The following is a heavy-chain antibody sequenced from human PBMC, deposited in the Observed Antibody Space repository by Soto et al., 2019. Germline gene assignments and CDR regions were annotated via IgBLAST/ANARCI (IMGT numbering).Heavy chain of an antibody. V-gene: IGHV3-53*01. Sequence: EMQLVQSGGGLIQPGGSLRLSCAVSGFTVSSNSIIWVRQAPGQGLEWVSVLHSDVSTYYVDSVKGRFVISRDNSKNTVYLQMNSLRAEDTAIYYCARELGGSWYNWFDPWGQGTLVTVSS. CDR1: GFTVSSNS. CDR2: LHSDVST. D-gene: IGHD2-15*01. J-gene: IGHJ5*02. CDR3: ARELGGSWYNWFDP.